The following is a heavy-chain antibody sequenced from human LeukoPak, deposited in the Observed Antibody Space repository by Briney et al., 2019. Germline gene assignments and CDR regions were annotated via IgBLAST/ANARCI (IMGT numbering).Heavy chain of an antibody. CDR1: GGTFSSYA. D-gene: IGHD3-22*01. CDR3: ARSPRLWLLPSYFDY. J-gene: IGHJ4*02. Sequence: SVKGSCKASGGTFSSYAISWVRQAPGQGLEWMGGIIPIFGTANYAQKFQGRVTITADESTSTAYMELSSLRSEDTAVYYCARSPRLWLLPSYFDYWGQGTLVTVSS. V-gene: IGHV1-69*13. CDR2: IIPIFGTA.